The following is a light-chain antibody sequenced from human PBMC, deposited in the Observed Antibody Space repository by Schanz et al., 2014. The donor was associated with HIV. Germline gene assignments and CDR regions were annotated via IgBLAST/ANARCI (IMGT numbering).Light chain of an antibody. J-gene: IGKJ4*01. CDR1: QGINNY. Sequence: DIQMTQSPSAMSASVGDRVTITCRASQGINNYLAWFQQKPGKVPQRLIYAASSLQSRVPSRFSGSGSGTEFTLTISSLQPEDFATYYCLQHNNYPLTFGAGTKVEIK. CDR3: LQHNNYPLT. CDR2: AAS. V-gene: IGKV1-17*03.